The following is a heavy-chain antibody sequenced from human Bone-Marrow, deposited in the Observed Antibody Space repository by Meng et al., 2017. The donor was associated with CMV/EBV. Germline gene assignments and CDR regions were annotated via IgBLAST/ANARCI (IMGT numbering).Heavy chain of an antibody. D-gene: IGHD3-3*01. V-gene: IGHV3-9*01. Sequence: GGSLRLSCAASGFTFDDYAMHWVRQAPGKGLEWVSGISWNSGSIGYADSVKGRFTISRDNAKNSLYLQMNSLRAEDTALYYCAKLSGRYDFWSGYYYDYWGQGQLVNGYS. CDR3: AKLSGRYDFWSGYYYDY. J-gene: IGHJ4*02. CDR2: ISWNSGSI. CDR1: GFTFDDYA.